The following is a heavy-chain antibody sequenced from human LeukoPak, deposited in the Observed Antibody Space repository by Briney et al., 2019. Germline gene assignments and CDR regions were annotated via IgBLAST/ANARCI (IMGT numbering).Heavy chain of an antibody. J-gene: IGHJ4*02. Sequence: ASVKVSSTASGYTFSIYGISWVRQAPGQGLEWMGWINIYKGNTKYAQKFQGRVTMTTDTSTSTAYMEVTSLRSDDTAVYYCARDQYDSVWDSHRPYFDYWGQGTLVTVSS. D-gene: IGHD3-16*02. CDR1: GYTFSIYG. V-gene: IGHV1-18*01. CDR3: ARDQYDSVWDSHRPYFDY. CDR2: INIYKGNT.